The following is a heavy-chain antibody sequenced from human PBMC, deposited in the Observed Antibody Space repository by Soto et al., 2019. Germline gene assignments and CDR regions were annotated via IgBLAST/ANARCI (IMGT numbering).Heavy chain of an antibody. Sequence: RQMPGKGLEWMGIIYPGDSDTRYSPSFQGQVAISADKSISTAYLQWSSLKASDTAMYYCARSDYYFDTWGLGTLFTVS. CDR2: IYPGDSDT. J-gene: IGHJ4*01. V-gene: IGHV5-51*01. CDR3: ARSDYYFDT.